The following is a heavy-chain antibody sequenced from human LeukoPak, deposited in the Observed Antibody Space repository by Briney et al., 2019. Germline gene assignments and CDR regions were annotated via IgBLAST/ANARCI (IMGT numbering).Heavy chain of an antibody. J-gene: IGHJ5*02. CDR3: ARDSGTTGEVKFDP. V-gene: IGHV4-4*07. CDR1: GDSISRYY. D-gene: IGHD3-10*01. Sequence: SETLSLTCTVSGDSISRYYGSWVRQPAGKGVEWVGRIYNGGIITYNPSLNSRVTMSIDTSNNQFSLRLRFVTAADTAVYYCARDSGTTGEVKFDPWGQGTLVTVSS. CDR2: IYNGGII.